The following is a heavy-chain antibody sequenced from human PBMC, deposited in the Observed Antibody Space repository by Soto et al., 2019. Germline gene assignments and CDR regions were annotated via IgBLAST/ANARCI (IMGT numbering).Heavy chain of an antibody. V-gene: IGHV1-69*06. Sequence: QVQLEQSGAEVKKPGSSVKISCKASGGTLSDHGVSWLRQAPGQGLEWVGGTIPVFNKANYAPKFQGRVTIAADKSTNIAYMELGSLRSDDTAFYYCARGVYGSWNYYTGPSAFEIWGQGTLVIVSS. CDR2: TIPVFNKA. CDR1: GGTLSDHG. D-gene: IGHD3-10*01. CDR3: ARGVYGSWNYYTGPSAFEI. J-gene: IGHJ3*02.